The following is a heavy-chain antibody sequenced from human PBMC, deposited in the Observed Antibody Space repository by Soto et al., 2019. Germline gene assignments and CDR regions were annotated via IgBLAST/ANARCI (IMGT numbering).Heavy chain of an antibody. D-gene: IGHD3-10*01. Sequence: QVQLQESGPGLVKASETLSLTCTVSAGSISSYYWGWIRQSPGKGLEWIGYIYNSGSTNYNPSLKSRLTMSVDTSKNQFSLKLSSVTAADTAVYYCARIIRTLAWDGVYVWGQGTRVTV. CDR1: AGSISSYY. V-gene: IGHV4-59*01. CDR2: IYNSGST. J-gene: IGHJ6*02. CDR3: ARIIRTLAWDGVYV.